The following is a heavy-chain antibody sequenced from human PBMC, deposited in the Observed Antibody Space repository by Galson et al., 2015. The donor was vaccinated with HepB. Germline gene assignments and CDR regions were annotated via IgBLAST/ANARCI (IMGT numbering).Heavy chain of an antibody. CDR2: ISGSSSFI. J-gene: IGHJ4*02. V-gene: IGHV3-21*01. CDR3: ARDGVAATSRVDY. CDR1: GFTFRTYT. D-gene: IGHD6-13*01. Sequence: SLRLSCAASGFTFRTYTMNWVRQAPGKGLEWVSSISGSSSFIYYADSVRGRFTIPRDNAKNSLYLQMKSLRAEDTAVYYCARDGVAATSRVDYWGQGTLVTVSS.